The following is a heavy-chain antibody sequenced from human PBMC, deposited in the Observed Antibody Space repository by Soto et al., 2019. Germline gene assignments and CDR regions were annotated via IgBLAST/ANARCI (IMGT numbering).Heavy chain of an antibody. J-gene: IGHJ4*02. CDR1: GFTFSSYW. CDR3: ARGRAGYGEDVDY. Sequence: EVQLVESGGGLVQPGGSLRLSCAASGFTFSSYWMSWVRQAPGKGLEWVANIKQDGSEKYYVDSVKGRFTISRDNAKNSLYLQMNSLRAEDTAVYYWARGRAGYGEDVDYWGQGTLVTVSS. D-gene: IGHD4-17*01. CDR2: IKQDGSEK. V-gene: IGHV3-7*04.